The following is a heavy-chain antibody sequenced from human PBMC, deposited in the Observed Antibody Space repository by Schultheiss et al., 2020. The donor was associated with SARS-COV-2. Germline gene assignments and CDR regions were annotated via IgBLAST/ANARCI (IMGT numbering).Heavy chain of an antibody. CDR2: IHDSGRT. CDR3: ARGIGEWAAGILIPRYEGNWFDP. J-gene: IGHJ5*02. CDR1: GVSISSYC. D-gene: IGHD6-13*01. V-gene: IGHV4-59*08. Sequence: SETLSLTCTVSGVSISSYCWNWIRQPPGKGLEWIGFIHDSGRTNYNPSLRSRVTISVDTSKNQFSLKLSSVTAADTAVYYCARGIGEWAAGILIPRYEGNWFDPWGQGTLVTVSS.